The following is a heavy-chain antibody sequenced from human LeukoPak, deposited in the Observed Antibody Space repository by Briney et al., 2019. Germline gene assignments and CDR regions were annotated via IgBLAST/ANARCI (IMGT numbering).Heavy chain of an antibody. CDR3: TSNLYCSTSSCYTLDN. CDR1: GLTSSNGW. V-gene: IGHV3-15*01. Sequence: GGPRSLSCAAPGLTSSNGWMSWFRQAPGKGLEGVGRIKSKSERGTTDYAAPVKGRFTISRDGSTNTVYLHMNSLKTEDTAVYFCTSNLYCSTSSCYTLDNWGQGTLVAVSP. D-gene: IGHD2-2*02. J-gene: IGHJ4*02. CDR2: IKSKSERGTT.